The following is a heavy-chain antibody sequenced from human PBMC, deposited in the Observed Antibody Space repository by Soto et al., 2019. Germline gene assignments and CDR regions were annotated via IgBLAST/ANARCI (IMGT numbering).Heavy chain of an antibody. CDR2: IHPHDSDT. CDR1: GYSFAGYW. J-gene: IGHJ6*02. CDR3: ARQQWVGRNYFYYGMDV. Sequence: GESLKISCKGSGYSFAGYWIAWVLQMPGNGLECLGIIHPHDSDTRYSPSLQDKVTISADKSINTAYLQWSSLKASDSGIYYCARQQWVGRNYFYYGMDVWGQGTTVTVSS. D-gene: IGHD6-19*01. V-gene: IGHV5-51*01.